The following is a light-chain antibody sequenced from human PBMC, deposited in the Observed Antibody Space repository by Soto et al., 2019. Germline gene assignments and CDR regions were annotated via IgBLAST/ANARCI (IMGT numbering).Light chain of an antibody. CDR1: QNVNKW. CDR2: DAS. V-gene: IGKV1-5*02. CDR3: QQYNSYSPWT. Sequence: DIQLTESPSTLSAFVGESVTIICRASQNVNKWLAWFQQKPAKVPTLLIFDASTLQTRVPSRFGGGGSGTEFTLTISGLQPDDFVTYYCQQYNSYSPWTFGQGTKVDIK. J-gene: IGKJ1*01.